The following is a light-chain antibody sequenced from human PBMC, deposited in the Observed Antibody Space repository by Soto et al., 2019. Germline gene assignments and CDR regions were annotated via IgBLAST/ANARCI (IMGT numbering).Light chain of an antibody. Sequence: DTPMTQSPSSLSASVGDRVIITCRAGQTISSYLNWYQQKPGKAPKLLIYAASTLHTGVPSRFSGSGSGTDFTLTISNLQPEDFATYYCQQSYRSPYTFGQGTKLEIK. V-gene: IGKV1-39*01. J-gene: IGKJ2*01. CDR3: QQSYRSPYT. CDR2: AAS. CDR1: QTISSY.